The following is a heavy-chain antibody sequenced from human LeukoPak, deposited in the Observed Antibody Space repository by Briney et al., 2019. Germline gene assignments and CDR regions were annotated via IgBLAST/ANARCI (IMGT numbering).Heavy chain of an antibody. V-gene: IGHV3-48*03. D-gene: IGHD3-10*01. Sequence: GGSLRLSCAASGFTFSAYEMNWVRQAPGKGLEWISYITSSGSTIYYADSVKGRFTISRDNSKNTLYLQMNSLRAEDTAVYYCAKDGVLLWFGEGGQGTLVTVSS. CDR1: GFTFSAYE. CDR3: AKDGVLLWFGE. CDR2: ITSSGSTI. J-gene: IGHJ4*02.